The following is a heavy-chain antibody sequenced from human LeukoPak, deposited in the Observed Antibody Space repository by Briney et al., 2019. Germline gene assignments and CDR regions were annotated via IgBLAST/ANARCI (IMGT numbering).Heavy chain of an antibody. V-gene: IGHV1-2*02. J-gene: IGHJ4*02. Sequence: ASVKVSCKASGYTFTGYYMHWVRQAPGQGLEWMGWINPNSGGTNYAQKFQGRVTMTRDTSISTAYMELSRLRSDDTAVYYCARSLLSYYDYVWGSYRPLDYWGQGTLVTVSS. CDR1: GYTFTGYY. CDR3: ARSLLSYYDYVWGSYRPLDY. D-gene: IGHD3-16*02. CDR2: INPNSGGT.